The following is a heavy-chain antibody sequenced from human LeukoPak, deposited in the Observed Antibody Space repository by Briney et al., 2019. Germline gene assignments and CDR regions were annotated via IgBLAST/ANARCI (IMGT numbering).Heavy chain of an antibody. J-gene: IGHJ4*02. CDR1: GFTFSNAW. CDR2: ISGSGGST. CDR3: AKGIIAARVEPFDY. V-gene: IGHV3-23*01. D-gene: IGHD6-6*01. Sequence: GGSLILSCAASGFTFSNAWMSWARQAPGKGLEWVSAISGSGGSTYYADSVKGRFTISRDNSKNTLYLQMNSLRAEDTAVYYCAKGIIAARVEPFDYWGQGTLVTVSS.